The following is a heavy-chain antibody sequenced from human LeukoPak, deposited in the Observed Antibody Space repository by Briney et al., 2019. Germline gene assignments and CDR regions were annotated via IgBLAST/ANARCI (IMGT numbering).Heavy chain of an antibody. Sequence: SVKVSCKASGGTFSSYAISWVRQAPGQGLEWMGGIIPIFGTANYAQKFQGRVTITTDESTSTAYMELSSLRSEDTAVYYCARGQHWHNWFDPWGQGTLVTVSS. CDR2: IIPIFGTA. CDR1: GGTFSSYA. V-gene: IGHV1-69*05. CDR3: ARGQHWHNWFDP. J-gene: IGHJ5*02.